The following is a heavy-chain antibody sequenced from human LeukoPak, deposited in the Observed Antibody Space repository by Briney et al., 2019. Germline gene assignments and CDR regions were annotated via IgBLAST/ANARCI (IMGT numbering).Heavy chain of an antibody. CDR3: ARAASSLSFGYGMDV. J-gene: IGHJ6*02. CDR1: GYTFTGYY. Sequence: ASVKVSCKASGYTFTGYYMHWVRQAPGQGLEWMGWINPNSGGTNYAQKFQGWVTMTRDTSISTAYMELSRLRSDDTAVYYCARAASSLSFGYGMDVWGQGTTVTVSS. CDR2: INPNSGGT. D-gene: IGHD2-2*01. V-gene: IGHV1-2*04.